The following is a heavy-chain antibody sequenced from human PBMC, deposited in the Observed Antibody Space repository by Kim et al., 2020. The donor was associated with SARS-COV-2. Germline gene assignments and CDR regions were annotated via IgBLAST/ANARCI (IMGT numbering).Heavy chain of an antibody. CDR1: GFTFSSYG. Sequence: ASVKVSCKASGFTFSSYGISWVRQAPGHGLEWMGWISAYNGNTNYAQKFQGRVTMTTDTSTSAAYMEVRSLRSDDTAVYYCATSGQVELGVSDYYYGMDVWGQGTTVTVSS. CDR2: ISAYNGNT. J-gene: IGHJ6*02. V-gene: IGHV1-18*01. CDR3: ATSGQVELGVSDYYYGMDV. D-gene: IGHD1-7*01.